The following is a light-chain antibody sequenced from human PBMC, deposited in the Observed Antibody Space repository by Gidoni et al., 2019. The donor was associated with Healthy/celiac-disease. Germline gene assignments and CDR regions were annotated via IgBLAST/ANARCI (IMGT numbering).Light chain of an antibody. CDR3: MQALQTQWT. Sequence: DILMTPSPLSLPVTPGDPASISCRSSQSLLHSNGYNYLDWYLQKPGQSPQLLIYLGSNRASGVPDRFSGSGSGTDFTLKISRVEAEDVGVYYCMQALQTQWTFGQGTKVEIK. V-gene: IGKV2-28*01. J-gene: IGKJ1*01. CDR2: LGS. CDR1: QSLLHSNGYNY.